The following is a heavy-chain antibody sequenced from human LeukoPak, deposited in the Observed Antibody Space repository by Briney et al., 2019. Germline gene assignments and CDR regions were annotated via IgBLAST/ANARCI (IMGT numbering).Heavy chain of an antibody. CDR2: IRSKAYGGTT. Sequence: QPGRSLRLSCTASGFTFGDYAMSWVRQAPGKGLEWVGFIRSKAYGGTTEYAASVKGRFTISRDDSKSIAYLQMNSLKTEDTAVYYCTRDGRIQWLESNFDYWGQGTLVTVSS. V-gene: IGHV3-49*04. D-gene: IGHD5-12*01. J-gene: IGHJ4*02. CDR3: TRDGRIQWLESNFDY. CDR1: GFTFGDYA.